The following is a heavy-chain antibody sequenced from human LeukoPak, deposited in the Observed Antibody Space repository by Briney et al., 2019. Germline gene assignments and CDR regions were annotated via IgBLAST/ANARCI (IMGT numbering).Heavy chain of an antibody. V-gene: IGHV4-59*01. CDR2: IYYSGTT. CDR1: GGSISSYY. Sequence: SETLSLTCTVSGGSISSYYWSWIRQPPGKGLEWIGYIYYSGTTNYNPSLKSRVTIAVDTSKNQFSLKLSSVTAADTAVYYCARGVYIAAAQYGYWGQGTLVTVSS. J-gene: IGHJ4*02. CDR3: ARGVYIAAAQYGY. D-gene: IGHD6-13*01.